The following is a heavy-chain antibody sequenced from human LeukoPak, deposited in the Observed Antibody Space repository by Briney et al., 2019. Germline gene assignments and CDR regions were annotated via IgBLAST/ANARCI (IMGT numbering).Heavy chain of an antibody. CDR3: ARQAWKKFDY. CDR1: AGSIVSDY. CDR2: IYYSENT. Sequence: PSETLSLTWTVAAGSIVSDYWGWIRQPPGKGLEWIGYIYYSENTNYNPSLKSRVTMSVDTSNNQFSLSLGAETAAYTAVAYCARQAWKKFDYWGQGTLVTVSS. D-gene: IGHD1-1*01. J-gene: IGHJ4*02. V-gene: IGHV4-59*08.